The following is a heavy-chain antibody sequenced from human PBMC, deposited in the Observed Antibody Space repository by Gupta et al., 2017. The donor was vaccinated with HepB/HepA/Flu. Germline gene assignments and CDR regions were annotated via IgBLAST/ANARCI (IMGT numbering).Heavy chain of an antibody. D-gene: IGHD5-12*01. CDR2: ISSSGSTI. CDR1: GFTFSDYY. Sequence: QVQLVESGGGLVKPGGSLRLSCAASGFTFSDYYMSWIRPAPGKGLEWVSYISSSGSTIYYADSVKGRFTISRDNAKNSLYLQMNSLRAEDTAVYYCARDIRVQEKHYYYYYMDVWGKGTTVTVSS. V-gene: IGHV3-11*04. CDR3: ARDIRVQEKHYYYYYMDV. J-gene: IGHJ6*03.